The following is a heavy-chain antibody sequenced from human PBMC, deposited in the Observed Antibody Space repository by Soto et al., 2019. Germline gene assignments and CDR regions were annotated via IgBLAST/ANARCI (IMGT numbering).Heavy chain of an antibody. CDR3: ARVPDS. CDR1: GASVSSGGYY. Sequence: QVQLQESGPGLVKPSQTLSLTCSVSGASVSSGGYYWSWIRQHTGKGLEWIGYVYYRGSNYYIPSLTRRVTISVDTSKNHFPVEVRSVTASATAVDYCARVPDSWGQGTLVTVSS. CDR2: VYYRGSN. V-gene: IGHV4-31*03. J-gene: IGHJ4*02.